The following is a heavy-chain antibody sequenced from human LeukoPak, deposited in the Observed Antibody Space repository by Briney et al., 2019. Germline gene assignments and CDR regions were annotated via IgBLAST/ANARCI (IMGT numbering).Heavy chain of an antibody. J-gene: IGHJ4*02. D-gene: IGHD3-10*01. Sequence: ASVKVSCKASGGTFSSYAISWVRQAPGQGVEWMGRIIPILGIANYAQKFQGRVTITADKSTSTAYMDLSSLRSEDTAVYYCATLWGVRGVIPPDYWGQGTLVTVSS. CDR2: IIPILGIA. CDR3: ATLWGVRGVIPPDY. V-gene: IGHV1-69*04. CDR1: GGTFSSYA.